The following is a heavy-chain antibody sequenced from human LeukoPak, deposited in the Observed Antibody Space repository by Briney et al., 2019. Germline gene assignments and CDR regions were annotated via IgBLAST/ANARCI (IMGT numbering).Heavy chain of an antibody. CDR2: INSDGSST. V-gene: IGHV3-74*01. D-gene: IGHD3-3*01. CDR3: ASFAPSYDFWSGYYAYYYYYMDV. Sequence: GGSLRLSCAASGFTFSSYWMHWVRQAPGKGLVWVSRINSDGSSTSYADSVKGRFTISRDNAKNTLYLQMNSLRAEDTAVYYCASFAPSYDFWSGYYAYYYYYMDVWGKGTTVTVSS. CDR1: GFTFSSYW. J-gene: IGHJ6*03.